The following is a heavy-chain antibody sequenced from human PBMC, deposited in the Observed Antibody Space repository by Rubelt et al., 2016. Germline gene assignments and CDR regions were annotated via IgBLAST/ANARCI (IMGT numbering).Heavy chain of an antibody. J-gene: IGHJ4*02. D-gene: IGHD3-10*01. CDR3: ARDPLPVRGVIMTPTH. CDR2: ISAYNGNT. V-gene: IGHV1-18*01. CDR1: GYTFTSYG. Sequence: QVQLVQSGAEVKKPGASVKVSCKASGYTFTSYGISWVRQAPGQGLEWMGWISAYNGNTNYAQKLQGGGTMTTDTSTRTGYMELRSLRSDDTAVYYCARDPLPVRGVIMTPTHWGQGTLVTVSS.